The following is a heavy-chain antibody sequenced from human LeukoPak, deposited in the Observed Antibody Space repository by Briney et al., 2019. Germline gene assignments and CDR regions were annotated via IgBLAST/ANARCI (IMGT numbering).Heavy chain of an antibody. D-gene: IGHD3-3*01. J-gene: IGHJ6*03. CDR3: AKMEGQRLYDYCMDV. CDR2: MSGSGYYT. Sequence: GGSLRLSCAASGFAFSNFAMSWVRQAPGKGLEWVSAMSGSGYYTYYVESVKGRFTISRDNSKNTLYLHMNSLRTDDTAVYYCAKMEGQRLYDYCMDVWGRGTTVTVSS. V-gene: IGHV3-23*01. CDR1: GFAFSNFA.